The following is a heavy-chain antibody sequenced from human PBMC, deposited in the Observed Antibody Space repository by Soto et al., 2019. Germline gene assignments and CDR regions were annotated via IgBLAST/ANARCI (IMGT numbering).Heavy chain of an antibody. Sequence: QVQLVESGGGVVQPGRSLRLSCAASGFTFSSYGMHWVRQAPGKGLEWVAVISYDGSNKYYADSVKGRFTISRDYSKNTLYLQMDSLRAEDTAVYYCAKAPIAAAGTNLTGGQGTLVTVSS. CDR3: AKAPIAAAGTNLT. V-gene: IGHV3-30*18. J-gene: IGHJ4*02. CDR1: GFTFSSYG. D-gene: IGHD6-13*01. CDR2: ISYDGSNK.